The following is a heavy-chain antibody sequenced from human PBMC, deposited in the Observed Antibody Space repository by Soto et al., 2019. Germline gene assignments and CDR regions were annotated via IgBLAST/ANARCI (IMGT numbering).Heavy chain of an antibody. CDR1: SGYISSGHW. J-gene: IGHJ4*02. CDR3: ARRGPSYYYFDY. Sequence: SETLSLTCAVSSGYISSGHWWTLVRQLPGKGLQWTGEIYHSGNTNYNPSLKSRVTISVDRSMNQFSLRLNSVTAADTAVYYCARRGPSYYYFDYWGQGTLVTVSS. V-gene: IGHV4-4*02. CDR2: IYHSGNT. D-gene: IGHD3-10*01.